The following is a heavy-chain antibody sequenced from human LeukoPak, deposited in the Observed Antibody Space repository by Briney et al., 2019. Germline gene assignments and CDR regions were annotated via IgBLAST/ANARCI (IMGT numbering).Heavy chain of an antibody. D-gene: IGHD3-10*01. V-gene: IGHV3-23*01. CDR2: ISGSGGST. CDR1: GFTFSSYA. J-gene: IGHJ5*02. CDR3: AKVRHYYGSGSYQTAGWFDP. Sequence: GGSLRLSCAAPGFTFSSYAMSWVRQAPGKGLEWVSAISGSGGSTYYADSVKGRFTISRDNSKNTLYLQMNSLRAEDTAVYYCAKVRHYYGSGSYQTAGWFDPWGQGTLVTVSS.